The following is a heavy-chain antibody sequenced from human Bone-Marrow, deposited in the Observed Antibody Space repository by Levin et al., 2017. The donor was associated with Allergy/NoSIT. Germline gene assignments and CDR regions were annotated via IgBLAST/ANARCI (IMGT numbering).Heavy chain of an antibody. CDR1: GGSFSGYY. D-gene: IGHD3-10*01. J-gene: IGHJ6*03. V-gene: IGHV4-34*01. CDR2: INHSGST. CDR3: ARGGLGGPGYYGSGSYFKYYYYYYMDV. Sequence: PGGSLRLSCAVYGGSFSGYYWSWIRQPPGKGLEWIGEINHSGSTNYNPSLKSRVTISVDTSKNQFSLKLSSVTAADTAVYYCARGGLGGPGYYGSGSYFKYYYYYYMDVWGKGTTVTVSS.